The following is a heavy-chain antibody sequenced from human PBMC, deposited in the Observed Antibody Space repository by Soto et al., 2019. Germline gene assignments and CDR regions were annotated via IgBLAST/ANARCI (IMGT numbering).Heavy chain of an antibody. Sequence: DVQLLESGGGLVQPGGPLRLSCEAPGFPLRTKARPWVPQAPGKGREWVSTIGGGGDSTYYADSVKGRFTISRDNSKNTLYLQMNSLRAEDTAVYYCAKDRMDPRTDCSSTSCLGWFDPWGQGTLVTVSA. CDR3: AKDRMDPRTDCSSTSCLGWFDP. V-gene: IGHV3-23*01. J-gene: IGHJ5*02. CDR2: IGGGGDST. D-gene: IGHD2-2*01. CDR1: GFPLRTKA.